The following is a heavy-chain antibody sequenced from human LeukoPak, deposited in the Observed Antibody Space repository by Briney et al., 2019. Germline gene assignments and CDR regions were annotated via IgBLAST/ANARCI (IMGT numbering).Heavy chain of an antibody. Sequence: SETLSLTCAVYGGSFSGYYWSWIRQPPGKGLEWIGYIYYSGSTNYNPSLKSRVTISVDTSKNQFSLKLSSVTAADTAVYYCARDSITMVRGVFGAFDIWGQGTMVTVSS. CDR1: GGSFSGYY. CDR2: IYYSGST. V-gene: IGHV4-59*01. D-gene: IGHD3-10*01. J-gene: IGHJ3*02. CDR3: ARDSITMVRGVFGAFDI.